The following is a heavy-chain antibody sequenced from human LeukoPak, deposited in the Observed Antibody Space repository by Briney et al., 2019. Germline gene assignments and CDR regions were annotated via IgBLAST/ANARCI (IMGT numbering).Heavy chain of an antibody. V-gene: IGHV1-24*01. CDR3: ARDSETGTTFWFDP. CDR1: GYTLTELS. Sequence: GASVKVSCKVSGYTLTELSMHWVRQAPGKGLEWMGGFDPEDGETIYAQKFQGRVTMTEDTSTDTAYMELSSLRSDDTAVYYCARDSETGTTFWFDPWGQGTLVTVSS. CDR2: FDPEDGET. D-gene: IGHD1-7*01. J-gene: IGHJ5*02.